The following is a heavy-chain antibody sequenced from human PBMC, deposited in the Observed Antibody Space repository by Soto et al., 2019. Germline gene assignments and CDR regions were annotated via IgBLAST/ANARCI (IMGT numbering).Heavy chain of an antibody. D-gene: IGHD6-25*01. CDR3: ARTSWRLSFPWPFDY. CDR2: MNPNSGNT. V-gene: IGHV1-8*01. Sequence: ASVKVSCKASGYTFTSYDINWVRQATGQGLEWMGWMNPNSGNTGYAQKFQGRVTMTTDTSTNTAYMELSSLRSDDTAVYYCARTSWRLSFPWPFDYWGQGTLVTVSS. CDR1: GYTFTSYD. J-gene: IGHJ4*02.